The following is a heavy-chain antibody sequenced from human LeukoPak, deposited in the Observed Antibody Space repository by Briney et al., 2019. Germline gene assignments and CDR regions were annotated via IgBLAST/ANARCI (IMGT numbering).Heavy chain of an antibody. Sequence: GGSLRLSRAASGFTFSDYYVSWIRQAPGKGLEWVSYISKSGSIKHYGDSVKGRLTISRDNAKNSLYLQMNSLRAEDTAMYYCARSHDYGVEVYGMDLWGQGTTVTVSS. CDR2: ISKSGSIK. V-gene: IGHV3-11*01. D-gene: IGHD4-17*01. CDR1: GFTFSDYY. J-gene: IGHJ6*02. CDR3: ARSHDYGVEVYGMDL.